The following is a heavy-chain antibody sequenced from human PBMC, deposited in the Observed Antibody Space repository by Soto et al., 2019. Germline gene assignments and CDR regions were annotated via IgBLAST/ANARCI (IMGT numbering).Heavy chain of an antibody. D-gene: IGHD6-13*01. CDR1: GFSLNSNGMC. CDR3: AHRGGAAVGLYYFDY. V-gene: IGHV2-5*08. CDR2: IYWHDDK. Sequence: SGPTLVNPTQTLTLTCTFSGFSLNSNGMCVNWIRQPPGKALEWLALIYWHDDKRYSPSLKSRLTITKDTSKNQVVLTMTNMDPVDTATYYCAHRGGAAVGLYYFDYWGQGALVTVPQ. J-gene: IGHJ4*02.